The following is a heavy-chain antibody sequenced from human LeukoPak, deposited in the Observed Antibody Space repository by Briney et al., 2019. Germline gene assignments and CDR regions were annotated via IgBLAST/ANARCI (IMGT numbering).Heavy chain of an antibody. CDR2: ISSSSSYI. CDR3: ARVDSSGYYHFDY. J-gene: IGHJ4*02. CDR1: GFTFSSYS. D-gene: IGHD3-22*01. Sequence: GGSLRLSCAASGFTFSSYSMNWVRQAPGKGLEWVSSISSSSSYIYYADSVKGRFTISRDNAKNSLYLQMNSLRAEDTAVYYCARVDSSGYYHFDYWGQGTLVTVSS. V-gene: IGHV3-21*01.